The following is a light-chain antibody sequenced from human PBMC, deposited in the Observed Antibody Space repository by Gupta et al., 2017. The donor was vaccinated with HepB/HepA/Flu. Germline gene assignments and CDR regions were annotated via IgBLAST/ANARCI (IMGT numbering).Light chain of an antibody. CDR3: SYFTHNGLLL. CDR2: DVI. CDR1: PGEHSLRES. Sequence: QSGLTQPRSLSGSPGQSVTISCTGFPGEHSLRESLSWYHQPPDGVPIVIIYDVIKRHTGVPSRLSASRSGITAFMTISGRHTDDEGYYVCSYFTHNGLLLFGSGTTVTVL. V-gene: IGLV2-11*01. J-gene: IGLJ1*01.